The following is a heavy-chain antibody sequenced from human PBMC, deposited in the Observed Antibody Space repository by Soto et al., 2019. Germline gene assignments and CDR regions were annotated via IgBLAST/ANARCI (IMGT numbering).Heavy chain of an antibody. CDR3: ARDAVATTYYYDSSGYIPFDY. J-gene: IGHJ4*02. CDR1: GFTFSSYW. V-gene: IGHV3-7*01. D-gene: IGHD3-22*01. CDR2: IKQDGSEK. Sequence: PGGSLRLSCAASGFTFSSYWMSWVRQAPGKGLEWVANIKQDGSEKYYVDSVKGRFTISRDNAKNSLYLQMNSLRAEDTAVYYCARDAVATTYYYDSSGYIPFDYWGQGNLVTVS.